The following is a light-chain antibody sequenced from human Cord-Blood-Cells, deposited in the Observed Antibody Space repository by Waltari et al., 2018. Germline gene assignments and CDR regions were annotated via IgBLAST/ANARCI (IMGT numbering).Light chain of an antibody. CDR3: CSYAGSSTWV. CDR2: EVS. Sequence: QSALTQPASVSGSPGQSITIYCTGTSCDVGSYNLVSCYQQHPGKAPKLMIYEVSNRPSGVSNRFSGSKSGNTASLTISGLQAEDEADYYCCSYAGSSTWVFGGGTKLTVL. CDR1: SCDVGSYNL. J-gene: IGLJ3*02. V-gene: IGLV2-23*02.